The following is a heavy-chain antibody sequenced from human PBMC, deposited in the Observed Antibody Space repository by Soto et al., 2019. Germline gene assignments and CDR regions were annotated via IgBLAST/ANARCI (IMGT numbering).Heavy chain of an antibody. D-gene: IGHD1-26*01. J-gene: IGHJ4*02. CDR2: IYYSGST. CDR3: ARQPVPGYSWSFETNDY. Sequence: SETLSLTCTVSGGSISSSSYYWGWIRQPPGKGLEWIGSIYYSGSTYYNPSLKSRVTISVDTSKNQFSLKLSSVTAADTAVYYCARQPVPGYSWSFETNDYWGQGTLVTVS. CDR1: GGSISSSSYY. V-gene: IGHV4-39*01.